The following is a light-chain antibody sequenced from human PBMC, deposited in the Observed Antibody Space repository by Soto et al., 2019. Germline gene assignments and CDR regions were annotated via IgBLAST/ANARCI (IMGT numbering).Light chain of an antibody. CDR3: TSYTSSRTWV. Sequence: QSALTQPPSVSGCPGQSVTISCTGTSSDVGSYNRVSWYQQPPGTAPKLMIYEVTNRPSGVPNRFSASKSGNTASLTISGLQAEDEADYYCTSYTSSRTWVFGGGTKLTVL. J-gene: IGLJ3*02. CDR2: EVT. CDR1: SSDVGSYNR. V-gene: IGLV2-18*02.